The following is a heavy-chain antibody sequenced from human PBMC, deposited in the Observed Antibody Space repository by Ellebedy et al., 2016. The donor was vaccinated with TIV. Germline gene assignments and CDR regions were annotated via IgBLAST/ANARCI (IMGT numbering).Heavy chain of an antibody. CDR1: GGSFSGYY. J-gene: IGHJ4*02. D-gene: IGHD2-21*01. CDR3: ARDIEGSLYCGGPCEGYFDY. CDR2: INHSGST. V-gene: IGHV4-34*01. Sequence: SETLSLXXAVYGGSFSGYYWSWIRQPPGKGLEWIGEINHSGSTNYNPSLKSRVTISVDTSKNQFSLKLSSVTAADTAVYYCARDIEGSLYCGGPCEGYFDYWGQGTLVTVSS.